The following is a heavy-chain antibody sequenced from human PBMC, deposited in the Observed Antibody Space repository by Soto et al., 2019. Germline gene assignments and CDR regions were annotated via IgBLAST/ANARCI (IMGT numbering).Heavy chain of an antibody. V-gene: IGHV4-30-4*01. CDR2: IYYSGST. Sequence: QVQLQESGPGLVKPSQTLSLTCTVSGGSISSGDYYWSWIRQPPGKGLEWIGYIYYSGSTYYNPSXXXRVTISVDTSXXQXSXXLSSVTAADTAVYYCARDSGGYCISTSCYPGWFDPWGQGTLVTVSS. D-gene: IGHD2-2*01. CDR3: ARDSGGYCISTSCYPGWFDP. J-gene: IGHJ5*02. CDR1: GGSISSGDYY.